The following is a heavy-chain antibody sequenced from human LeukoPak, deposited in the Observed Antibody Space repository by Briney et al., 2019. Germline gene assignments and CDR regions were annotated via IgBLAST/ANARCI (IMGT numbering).Heavy chain of an antibody. CDR3: TRDRDDDSSGSIDDAFDI. J-gene: IGHJ3*02. V-gene: IGHV3-21*01. CDR1: GFTFSDYS. D-gene: IGHD3-22*01. Sequence: PGGSLRLSCAGSGFTFSDYSMNWVRQAPGKGLEWVSSISSSSSYIYYADSVKGRFTVSRDNAKNSLYLQMNSLRAEDTAVYYCTRDRDDDSSGSIDDAFDIWGQGTMVTVSS. CDR2: ISSSSSYI.